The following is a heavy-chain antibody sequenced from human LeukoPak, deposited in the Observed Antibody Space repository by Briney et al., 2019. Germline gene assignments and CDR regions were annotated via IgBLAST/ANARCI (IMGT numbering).Heavy chain of an antibody. CDR2: IYTSGST. D-gene: IGHD3-10*01. CDR3: ARDCLYYYGSGSYNDAFDI. Sequence: PSETLSLTCTVSGGSISSGSYYWSWIRQPAGKGLEWIGRIYTSGSTNYNPSLKSRVTISADTSKNQFSLKLSSVTAADTAVYYCARDCLYYYGSGSYNDAFDIWGQGTMVTVS. J-gene: IGHJ3*02. V-gene: IGHV4-61*02. CDR1: GGSISSGSYY.